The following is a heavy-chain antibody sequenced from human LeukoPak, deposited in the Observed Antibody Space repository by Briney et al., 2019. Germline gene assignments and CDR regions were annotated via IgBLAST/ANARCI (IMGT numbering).Heavy chain of an antibody. D-gene: IGHD4-17*01. CDR2: IKGDGSRK. Sequence: GGSLRLSCEASGFMFSRNWMTWVRQAPGQGLEWVANIKGDGSRKNHVDSVEGRFTISRDNAKNSLYLQMNSLRAEDTAVYYCATGDYWFDYWGQGTLVTVSS. CDR1: GFMFSRNW. CDR3: ATGDYWFDY. J-gene: IGHJ4*02. V-gene: IGHV3-7*03.